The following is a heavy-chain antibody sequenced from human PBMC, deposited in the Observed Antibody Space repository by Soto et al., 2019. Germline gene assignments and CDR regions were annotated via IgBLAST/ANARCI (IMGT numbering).Heavy chain of an antibody. CDR3: ARSILGTAGPFDL. J-gene: IGHJ3*01. CDR1: GFSFSDYF. D-gene: IGHD7-27*01. CDR2: IGTSAGYI. Sequence: GGSLRLSCAASGFSFSDYFMTWIRQAPGKRLEWVSYIGTSAGYIFYAASVRARFTISRDNAGNSLSLQMDSLRAEDTAVYYCARSILGTAGPFDLWGPGTMVTV. V-gene: IGHV3-11*01.